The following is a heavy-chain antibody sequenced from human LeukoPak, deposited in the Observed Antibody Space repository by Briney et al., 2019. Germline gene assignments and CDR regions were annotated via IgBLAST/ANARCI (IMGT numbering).Heavy chain of an antibody. CDR3: ARHQLWFGESYFDY. CDR1: GFTFSSYG. CDR2: IRYDGSNK. Sequence: GGSLRLSCAASGFTFSSYGMHWVRQAPGKGLEWVAFIRYDGSNKYYADSVKGRFTISRDNSKNTLYLQMNSLRAEDTAVYYCARHQLWFGESYFDYWGQGTLVTVSS. J-gene: IGHJ4*01. V-gene: IGHV3-30*02. D-gene: IGHD3-10*01.